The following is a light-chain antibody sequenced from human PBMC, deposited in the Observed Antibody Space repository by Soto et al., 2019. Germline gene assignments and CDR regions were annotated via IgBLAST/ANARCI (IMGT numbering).Light chain of an antibody. J-gene: IGLJ1*01. CDR1: SSDVGGYNY. V-gene: IGLV2-14*01. CDR3: SSYASSSTPFYV. Sequence: QSFLTQPASVSGSPGQPITISCTGTSSDVGGYNYVSWYQQHPGKAPKLMIYEVSNRPSGVSNRFSGSKSGNTASLTISGLQAEDEADYYCSSYASSSTPFYVFGTGTKVTV. CDR2: EVS.